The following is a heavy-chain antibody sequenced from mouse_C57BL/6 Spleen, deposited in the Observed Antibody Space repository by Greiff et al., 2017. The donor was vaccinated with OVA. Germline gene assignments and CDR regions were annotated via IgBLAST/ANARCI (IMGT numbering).Heavy chain of an antibody. CDR2: IDPENGDT. J-gene: IGHJ3*01. CDR1: GFNIKDDY. Sequence: EVQLQQSGAELVRPGASVKLSCTASGFNIKDDYMHWVKQRPEQGLEWIGWIDPENGDTEYASKFQGKATITADTSSNTAYLQLSSLTSEDTAVYYCTTGDYDYGWGQGTLVTVSA. D-gene: IGHD2-4*01. CDR3: TTGDYDYG. V-gene: IGHV14-4*01.